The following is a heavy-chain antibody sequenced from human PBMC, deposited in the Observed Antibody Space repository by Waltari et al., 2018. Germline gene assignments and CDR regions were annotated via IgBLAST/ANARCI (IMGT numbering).Heavy chain of an antibody. D-gene: IGHD3-10*01. Sequence: EVQLVESGGGLVQPGGFLRLSCAASGFTFSSYWMSWVRQAPGKGLEWVANIKQDGSEKYYVDSVKGRFTISRDNAKNSLYLQMNSLRAEDTAVYYCARDAVLLWFGNAFDIWGQGTMVTVSS. V-gene: IGHV3-7*01. CDR2: IKQDGSEK. CDR3: ARDAVLLWFGNAFDI. J-gene: IGHJ3*02. CDR1: GFTFSSYW.